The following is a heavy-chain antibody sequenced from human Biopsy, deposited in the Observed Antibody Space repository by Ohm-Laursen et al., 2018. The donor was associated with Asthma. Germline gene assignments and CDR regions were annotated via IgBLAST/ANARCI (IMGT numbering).Heavy chain of an antibody. Sequence: ASVKVSCKASGYNFISFAIHWVHQAPGQRLEWMGWVNTGNGDTKYSQKFQGRVTITRDTSASTAYMELRSLQSEDTATYYCARTYYDFLTGQVKDVFGVWGQGTMVTVSS. V-gene: IGHV1-3*04. J-gene: IGHJ3*01. D-gene: IGHD3-9*01. CDR2: VNTGNGDT. CDR1: GYNFISFA. CDR3: ARTYYDFLTGQVKDVFGV.